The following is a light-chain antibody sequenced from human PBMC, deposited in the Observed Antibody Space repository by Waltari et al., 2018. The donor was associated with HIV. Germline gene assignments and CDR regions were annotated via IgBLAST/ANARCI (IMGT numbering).Light chain of an antibody. CDR1: SSNVENNY. CDR2: RND. J-gene: IGLJ2*01. V-gene: IGLV1-47*01. CDR3: AEWDDMGGVV. Sequence: QSVLTQPPSASGTPGQRVTMSCSGSSSNVENNYVFWFQQFPGSAPKLVMRRNDQRPSGVTARFSGSKSGTSAFLAIGGLRSEDEAEYFCAEWDDMGGVVFGGGTKLTVL.